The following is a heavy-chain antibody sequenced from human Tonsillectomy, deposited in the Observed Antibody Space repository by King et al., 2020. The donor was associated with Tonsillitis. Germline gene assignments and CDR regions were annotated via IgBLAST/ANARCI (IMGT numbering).Heavy chain of an antibody. CDR1: GGSISSGGYY. D-gene: IGHD5-24*01. CDR2: IYYSGNT. CDR3: ARGQDEYYFYYYAMDV. Sequence: QMQLQESGPGLVKPSQTLSLTCTVSGGSISSGGYYWSWIRQHPGKGLEWIGYIYYSGNTYYNPSLKSRVTISVDTSKNQFSLRLTSVTAADTAVYYFARGQDEYYFYYYAMDVWGQGTTVTVSS. J-gene: IGHJ6*02. V-gene: IGHV4-31*03.